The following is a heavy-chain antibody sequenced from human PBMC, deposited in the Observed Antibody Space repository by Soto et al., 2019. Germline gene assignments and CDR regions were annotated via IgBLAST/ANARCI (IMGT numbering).Heavy chain of an antibody. J-gene: IGHJ4*02. Sequence: PGGSLRLSCEASGFTPSNYAMSWVRQAPGKGLEWISTISGGGADTYYADSVKGRFTISRDNSKNTVYLQMHSLRAEDTALYYCTSYYYDSSDYNYVGLRHFDSWGQGTLVTVSS. CDR2: ISGGGADT. CDR3: TSYYYDSSDYNYVGLRHFDS. V-gene: IGHV3-23*01. CDR1: GFTPSNYA. D-gene: IGHD3-22*01.